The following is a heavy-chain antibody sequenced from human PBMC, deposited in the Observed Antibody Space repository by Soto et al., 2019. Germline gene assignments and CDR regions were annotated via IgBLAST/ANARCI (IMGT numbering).Heavy chain of an antibody. V-gene: IGHV3-21*01. CDR3: ARCSWNLAPYYYYSMDV. CDR2: ISSSSTYI. CDR1: GFTFSGYS. D-gene: IGHD3-10*02. J-gene: IGHJ6*02. Sequence: EVQLVESGGGLVKPGGSLRLSCAASGFTFSGYSMNWVRQAPGKGLEWVSSISSSSTYIYYADSVKGRFTISRDNAKNSLYLQMNSLRAEDTAVYYCARCSWNLAPYYYYSMDVWGQGTTVTVSS.